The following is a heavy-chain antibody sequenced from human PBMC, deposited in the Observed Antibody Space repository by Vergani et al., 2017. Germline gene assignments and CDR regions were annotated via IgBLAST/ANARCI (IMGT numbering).Heavy chain of an antibody. D-gene: IGHD6-19*01. CDR1: GYLFNSYY. V-gene: IGHV1-18*04. CDR2: ISAYNGNT. Sequence: QVQLVQSGAAVKKPGASVKLSCKSSGYLFNSYYIHWVRQAPGQGLEWMGWISAYNGNTNYAQKLQGRVTMTTDTSTSTAYMELRSLRSDDTAVYYCARGQWLPIDYFDYWGQGTLVTVSS. J-gene: IGHJ4*02. CDR3: ARGQWLPIDYFDY.